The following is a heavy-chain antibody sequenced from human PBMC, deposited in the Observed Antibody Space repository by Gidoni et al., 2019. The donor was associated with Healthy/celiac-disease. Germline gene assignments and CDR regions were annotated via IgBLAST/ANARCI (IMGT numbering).Heavy chain of an antibody. CDR1: GYTFTSSG. CDR3: ARDVRGQWLVLFDY. J-gene: IGHJ4*02. V-gene: IGHV1-18*01. Sequence: QVQLVQSGAEVKKPGASVNVSCKASGYTFTSSGISCVRQAPGQWLEWMGWIIAYNGNTNYAQKLQGRVTMTTDTSTSTAYMELRSLRSDDTAVYYCARDVRGQWLVLFDYWGQGTLVTVSS. CDR2: IIAYNGNT. D-gene: IGHD6-19*01.